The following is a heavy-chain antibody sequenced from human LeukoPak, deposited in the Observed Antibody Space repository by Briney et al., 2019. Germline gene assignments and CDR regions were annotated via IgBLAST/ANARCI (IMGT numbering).Heavy chain of an antibody. CDR3: AKAYAFVGANYFDY. V-gene: IGHV3-23*01. CDR1: GFTFSTYA. J-gene: IGHJ4*02. CDR2: IGDTT. Sequence: PGGSLRLSCAASGFTFSTYAMSWVRQAPGKGPEWVSAIGDTTYYADSVKGRFTISRDNSKNTLYLQMNNLRAEDAAIYYCAKAYAFVGANYFDYWGQGTLVTVSS. D-gene: IGHD1-26*01.